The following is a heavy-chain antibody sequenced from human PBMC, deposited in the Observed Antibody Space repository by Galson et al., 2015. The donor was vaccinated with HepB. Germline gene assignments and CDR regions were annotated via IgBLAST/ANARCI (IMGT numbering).Heavy chain of an antibody. CDR2: ISSSGGST. V-gene: IGHV3-23*01. CDR3: AKELRGYSGYALDY. Sequence: SLRLSCAASGFTFISYAMSWVRQAPGKGLEWVSAISSSGGSTYYADSVRGRFTISRDTSKNTLYLQMNSLRAEDTAVYYCAKELRGYSGYALDYWGREPWSPSPQ. CDR1: GFTFISYA. J-gene: IGHJ4*02. D-gene: IGHD5-12*01.